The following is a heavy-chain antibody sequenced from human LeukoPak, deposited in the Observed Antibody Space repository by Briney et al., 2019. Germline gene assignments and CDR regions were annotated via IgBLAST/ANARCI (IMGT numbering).Heavy chain of an antibody. CDR2: INHSGST. CDR1: GGSFSSYY. Sequence: SETLSLTCAVYGGSFSSYYWSWIRQPPGKGLEWIGEINHSGSTNYNPSLKSRVTISVDTSKNQFSLKLSSVTAADTAVYYCARGGSNYYGSGSYRRNWFDPWGQGTLVTVSS. D-gene: IGHD3-10*01. J-gene: IGHJ5*02. CDR3: ARGGSNYYGSGSYRRNWFDP. V-gene: IGHV4-34*01.